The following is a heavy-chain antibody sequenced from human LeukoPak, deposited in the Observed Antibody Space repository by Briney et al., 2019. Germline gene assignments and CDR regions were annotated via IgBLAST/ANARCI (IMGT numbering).Heavy chain of an antibody. V-gene: IGHV3-74*01. CDR3: VRDRNMDY. J-gene: IGHJ4*02. CDR1: GFTFSSYW. Sequence: GGSLRLSCAASGFTFSSYWVHWVRQAPGKGLVWVSRISSDGSTTNYADSVKGRFTISRDNAENTLYLQMSSLRAEDTAVYYCVRDRNMDYWGQGTLVSVSS. CDR2: ISSDGSTT.